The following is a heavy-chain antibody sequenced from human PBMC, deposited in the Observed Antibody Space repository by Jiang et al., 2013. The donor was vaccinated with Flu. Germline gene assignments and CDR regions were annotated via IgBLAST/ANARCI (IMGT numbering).Heavy chain of an antibody. CDR1: GFTFRSYA. CDR2: ISSSGGIT. D-gene: IGHD2-2*02. Sequence: QLLESGGDWVQPGGSLRLSCAASGFTFRSYAMSWVRRAPGKGLEWVSVISSSGGITYYSDSVKGRFTISRDNSKNTLYLQMNSLRAEGTAIYYCARTSCSDANCYIDYWGQGTLVTVSS. V-gene: IGHV3-23*01. CDR3: ARTSCSDANCYIDY. J-gene: IGHJ4*02.